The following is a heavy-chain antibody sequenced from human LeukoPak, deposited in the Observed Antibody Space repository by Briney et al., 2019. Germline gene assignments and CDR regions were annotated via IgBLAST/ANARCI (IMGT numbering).Heavy chain of an antibody. J-gene: IGHJ4*02. Sequence: GGSLRLSCAASGFTFSSYSMSWVRQAPGKGLEWVSSISGSGGRIDYADSVKGRFTISRDDSKNTLSLQMNSLTAEDTAVYYCAKNPRLEGWIYFDSWGQGILVTVSS. V-gene: IGHV3-23*01. CDR1: GFTFSSYS. CDR2: ISGSGGRI. D-gene: IGHD1-1*01. CDR3: AKNPRLEGWIYFDS.